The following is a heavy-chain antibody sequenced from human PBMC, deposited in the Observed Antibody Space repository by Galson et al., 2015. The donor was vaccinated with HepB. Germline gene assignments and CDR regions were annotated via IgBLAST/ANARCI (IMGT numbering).Heavy chain of an antibody. CDR1: GYSFTSYW. CDR3: ARQGGYYYDSSGYFRLDY. J-gene: IGHJ4*02. Sequence: QSGAEVKKPGESLKISCKGSGYSFTSYWIGWVRQMPGKGLEWMGIIYPSDSYTNYSPSFQGHVTISADKSISTAYLQWSSLKASDTAMYYCARQGGYYYDSSGYFRLDYWGQGTLVTVSS. D-gene: IGHD3-22*01. CDR2: IYPSDSYT. V-gene: IGHV5-51*01.